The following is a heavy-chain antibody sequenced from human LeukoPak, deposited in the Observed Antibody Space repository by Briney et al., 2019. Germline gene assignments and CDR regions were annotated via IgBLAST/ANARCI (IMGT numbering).Heavy chain of an antibody. CDR1: GGSFSGYY. Sequence: SETLSLTCAVNGGSFSGYYWSWLRQPPGKGLEWIGESNQSGSTNYNPSLKSRVPISVDPSKYQFSLEMSSVTAADTAVYYCARGYGANYDILTGYSSNWFDPWSQGTLVTVSS. CDR3: ARGYGANYDILTGYSSNWFDP. D-gene: IGHD3-9*01. V-gene: IGHV4-34*01. J-gene: IGHJ5*02. CDR2: SNQSGST.